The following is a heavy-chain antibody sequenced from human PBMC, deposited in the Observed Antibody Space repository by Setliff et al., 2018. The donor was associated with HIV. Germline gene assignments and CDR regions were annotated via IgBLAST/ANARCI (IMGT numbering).Heavy chain of an antibody. CDR3: ARDRCSGCYRFDY. CDR1: GDSISNYF. J-gene: IGHJ4*02. CDR2: IYATGST. D-gene: IGHD6-19*01. V-gene: IGHV4-4*07. Sequence: SETLSLTCSVSGDSISNYFWTWIRQPAGKGLEWIGRIYATGSTNYNPSLKSRVTISVDTSKNQFSLKLSSVTAADTAVYYCARDRCSGCYRFDYWGQGTLVTVSS.